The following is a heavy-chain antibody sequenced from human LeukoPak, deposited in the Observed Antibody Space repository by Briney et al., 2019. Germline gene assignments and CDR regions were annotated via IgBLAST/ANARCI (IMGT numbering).Heavy chain of an antibody. J-gene: IGHJ4*02. CDR3: ARDLNASGPLPHTPD. V-gene: IGHV1-46*01. CDR2: INPSGGST. D-gene: IGHD2-15*01. CDR1: GYTFTSYY. Sequence: GASVKVSCKASGYTFTSYYMHWVRRAPGQGLEWMGIINPSGGSTSYAQKFQGRVTMTRDTSTSTVYMELSSLRSEDTAVYYCARDLNASGPLPHTPDWGQGTLVTVSS.